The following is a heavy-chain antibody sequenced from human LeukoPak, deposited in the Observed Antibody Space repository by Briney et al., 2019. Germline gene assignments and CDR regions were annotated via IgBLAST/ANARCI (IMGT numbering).Heavy chain of an antibody. CDR1: GYTFSDYS. CDR2: IGISSGNT. J-gene: IGHJ4*02. V-gene: IGHV3-48*04. CDR3: ARDHNYAFDN. D-gene: IGHD1-1*01. Sequence: GGPLRLSCVASGYTFSDYSLNWVRQAPGKGLEWISYIGISSGNTKYADSVKGRFTISGDNAKNSLYLQMNSLRVEDTAVYYCARDHNYAFDNWGQGTLVTVSS.